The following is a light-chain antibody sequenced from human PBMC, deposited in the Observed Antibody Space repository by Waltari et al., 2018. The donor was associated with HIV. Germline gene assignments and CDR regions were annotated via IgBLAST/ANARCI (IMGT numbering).Light chain of an antibody. CDR1: STNVGSYSL. J-gene: IGLJ3*02. CDR2: DDS. Sequence: QSALTQPASVSGSLGQSITISCTGASTNVGSYSLVSWYQNRPGQAPTLIIYDDSKRPLGFFCRFSGSKSGNTASLTISGLQSEDEADYYCCSYGGDDTLVFGGGTKVTAL. CDR3: CSYGGDDTLV. V-gene: IGLV2-23*01.